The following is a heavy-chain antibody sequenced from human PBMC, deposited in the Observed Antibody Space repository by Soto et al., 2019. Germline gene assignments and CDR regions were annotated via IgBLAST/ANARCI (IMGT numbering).Heavy chain of an antibody. CDR2: IIPIFGTA. Sequence: GASVKVSCKASGGTFSSYAISWVRQAPGQGLEWMGGIIPIFGTANYAQKFQGRVTITADESTSTAYMELSSLRSEDTAVYYCARGDVVVPAAYRTHSGYDFYYGMDVWGQGTTVTVSS. CDR3: ARGDVVVPAAYRTHSGYDFYYGMDV. J-gene: IGHJ6*02. D-gene: IGHD2-2*01. V-gene: IGHV1-69*13. CDR1: GGTFSSYA.